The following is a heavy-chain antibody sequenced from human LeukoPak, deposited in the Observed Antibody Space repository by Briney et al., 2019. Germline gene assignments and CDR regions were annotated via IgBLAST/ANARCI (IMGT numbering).Heavy chain of an antibody. CDR2: IFYSGSA. CDR1: GYSISSSNW. V-gene: IGHV4-28*01. D-gene: IGHD5-18*01. Sequence: SEALSLTCAVSGYSISSSNWWGWIRQPLGKGLEWIGYIFYSGSAYYNPSLKSRVTMSIDTAKNQFSLKLNSVTAVDTAVYHCARTALDTTTYFHYWGQGTLVTVSS. CDR3: ARTALDTTTYFHY. J-gene: IGHJ4*02.